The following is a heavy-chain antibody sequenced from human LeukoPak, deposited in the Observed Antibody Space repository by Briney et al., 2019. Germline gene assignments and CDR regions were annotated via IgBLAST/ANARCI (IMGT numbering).Heavy chain of an antibody. CDR1: GFTLDDYG. D-gene: IGHD3-22*01. V-gene: IGHV3-20*04. CDR3: ARSQSYYDSSGNDAFDI. CDR2: INWNGDST. J-gene: IGHJ3*02. Sequence: GGSLRLSCAASGFTLDDYGMSWVRQAPGKGLEWVSGINWNGDSTGYADSVKGRFILSRDNAKNSLYLQMNSLRAEDTALYYCARSQSYYDSSGNDAFDIWGQGTMVTVSS.